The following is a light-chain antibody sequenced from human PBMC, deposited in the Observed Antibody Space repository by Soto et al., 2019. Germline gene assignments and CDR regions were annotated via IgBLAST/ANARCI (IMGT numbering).Light chain of an antibody. CDR3: QQSYSTTWT. Sequence: DVQMSECPSYVAASVGDRVTITFRASQGISSWLAWYQQKPGKAPKLLIYAASSWQSGVPSRFSGSGSETDFTLTISSLQPEDFATYSCQQSYSTTWTFGQGTKV. CDR1: QGISSW. CDR2: AAS. J-gene: IGKJ1*01. V-gene: IGKV1-12*01.